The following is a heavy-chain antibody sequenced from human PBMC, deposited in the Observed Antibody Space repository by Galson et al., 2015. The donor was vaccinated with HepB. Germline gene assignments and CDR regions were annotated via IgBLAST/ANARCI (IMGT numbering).Heavy chain of an antibody. D-gene: IGHD3-3*01. CDR3: ARDKGVRFTNYYYYYMDV. J-gene: IGHJ6*03. V-gene: IGHV3-53*01. CDR1: GFTVSSNY. CDR2: IYSGGST. Sequence: SLRLSCAASGFTVSSNYMSWVRQAPGKGLEWVSVIYSGGSTYYADSVKGRFTISRDNSKNTLYLQMNSLRAEDTAVYYCARDKGVRFTNYYYYYMDVWGKGTTVTVSS.